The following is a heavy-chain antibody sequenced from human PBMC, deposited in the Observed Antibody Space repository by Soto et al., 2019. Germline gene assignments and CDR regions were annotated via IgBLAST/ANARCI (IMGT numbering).Heavy chain of an antibody. D-gene: IGHD2-2*01. CDR3: ARIFPIVVVPAAMGGYGMDV. Sequence: EVQLVESGGGLVQPGGSLRLSCAASGFTFSTYSMNWVRQAPGKGLEWVSAISSSSSYIYYADSVKGRFTISRDNAKNSLYLQMNSLRAEDTAVYYCARIFPIVVVPAAMGGYGMDVWGQGTTVTVSS. CDR1: GFTFSTYS. J-gene: IGHJ6*02. CDR2: ISSSSSYI. V-gene: IGHV3-21*01.